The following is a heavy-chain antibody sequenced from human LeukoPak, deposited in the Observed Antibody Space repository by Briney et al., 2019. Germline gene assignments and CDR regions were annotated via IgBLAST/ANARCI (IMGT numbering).Heavy chain of an antibody. V-gene: IGHV4-4*02. CDR3: ASRITMVRGVLTRFDY. CDR1: GGSVISSNW. Sequence: RTSETLSLTCAVSGGSVISSNWWSWVRQPPGQGLEWIGEVHHSGSTNYKSSLKSRVTISVDKSKNQFTLKLSAVTAADTAVYYCASRITMVRGVLTRFDYWGQGTLVTVSS. D-gene: IGHD3-10*01. CDR2: VHHSGST. J-gene: IGHJ4*02.